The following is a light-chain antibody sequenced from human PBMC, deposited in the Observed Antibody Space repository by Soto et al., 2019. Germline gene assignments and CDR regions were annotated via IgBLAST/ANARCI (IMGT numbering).Light chain of an antibody. CDR1: QSVSSY. Sequence: ILLTQSPATLSLSPGERATLSCRASQSVSSYLAWYQQKPGQAPRLLIYDASNRATGIPARFSGSGSGTEFTLTISSLEPEDFAVYYCQQRSNWPITFGQGTRLEIK. J-gene: IGKJ5*01. V-gene: IGKV3-11*01. CDR3: QQRSNWPIT. CDR2: DAS.